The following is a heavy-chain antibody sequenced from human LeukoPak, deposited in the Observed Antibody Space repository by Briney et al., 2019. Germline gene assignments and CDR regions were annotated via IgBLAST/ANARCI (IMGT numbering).Heavy chain of an antibody. CDR2: IRSIAYGGTT. D-gene: IGHD3-10*01. V-gene: IGHV3-49*04. CDR3: TRGGSGSYYNVLVYYYYGMDV. J-gene: IGHJ6*04. CDR1: GCTPGDYA. Sequence: PGGSLRLSCTASGCTPGDYAMSWVRQAPGKGLEWVGFIRSIAYGGTTEYAASVKGRFTISRHDSKSIAYLQMNSLKTKDTAVYYCTRGGSGSYYNVLVYYYYGMDVWGKGTTVTVSS.